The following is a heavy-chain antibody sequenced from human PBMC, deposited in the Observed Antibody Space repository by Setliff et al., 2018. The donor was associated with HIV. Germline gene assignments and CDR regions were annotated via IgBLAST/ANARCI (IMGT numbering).Heavy chain of an antibody. CDR1: GYTFTRYG. J-gene: IGHJ4*02. CDR2: ISANNGNT. Sequence: ASVKVSCKASGYTFTRYGISWVRQAPGQGLEWMGWISANNGNTNYAQKLQGRVTMTTDTSTSTACMELRSLRSDDTAVYYCARHASTWYYESSGPHFDYWGQGTLVTVSS. CDR3: ARHASTWYYESSGPHFDY. D-gene: IGHD3-22*01. V-gene: IGHV1-18*01.